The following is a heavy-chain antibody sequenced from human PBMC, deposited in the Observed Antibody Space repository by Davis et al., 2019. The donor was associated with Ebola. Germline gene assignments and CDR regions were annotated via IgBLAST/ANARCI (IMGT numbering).Heavy chain of an antibody. CDR1: GGSFSGYY. CDR3: ARGFRDFWSGYYGYYFDY. Sequence: PSETLSLTCAVYGGSFSGYYWSWIRQPPGKGLEWIGEINHSGSTNYNPSLKSRVTISVDTSKNQFSLKLSSVTAADTAVYYCARGFRDFWSGYYGYYFDYWGQGTLVTVSS. CDR2: INHSGST. D-gene: IGHD3-3*01. J-gene: IGHJ4*02. V-gene: IGHV4-34*01.